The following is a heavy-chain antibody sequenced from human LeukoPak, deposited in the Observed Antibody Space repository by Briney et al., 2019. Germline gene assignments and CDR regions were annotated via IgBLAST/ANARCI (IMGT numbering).Heavy chain of an antibody. D-gene: IGHD1-26*01. V-gene: IGHV3-30*18. CDR2: ISYDGSNK. J-gene: IGHJ4*02. CDR1: GFTFSSYG. Sequence: GGSLRLSCAASGFTFSSYGMHWVRQAPGKGLEWVAVISYDGSNKYYADSVKGRFTISRDNSKNTLYLQMNSLRAEDTAVYYCAKSGGGSYLYFDYWGQGTLVTVSS. CDR3: AKSGGGSYLYFDY.